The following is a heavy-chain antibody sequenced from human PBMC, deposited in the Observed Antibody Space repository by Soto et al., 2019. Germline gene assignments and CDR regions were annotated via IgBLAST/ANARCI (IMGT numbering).Heavy chain of an antibody. Sequence: GGSLRLSCAASGFTFSSYAMSWVRQAPGKGLEWVSAISGSGGSTYYADSVKGRFTISRDNSKNTLYLQMNSLRAEDTAVYYCANAPYFDWLLPDDFDYWGQGTPVTVSS. CDR3: ANAPYFDWLLPDDFDY. CDR2: ISGSGGST. J-gene: IGHJ4*02. V-gene: IGHV3-23*01. D-gene: IGHD3-9*01. CDR1: GFTFSSYA.